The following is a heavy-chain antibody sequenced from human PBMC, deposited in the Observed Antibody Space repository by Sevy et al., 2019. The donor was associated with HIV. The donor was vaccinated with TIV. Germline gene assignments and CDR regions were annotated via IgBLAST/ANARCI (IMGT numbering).Heavy chain of an antibody. CDR3: AKDVGYGDYVDY. D-gene: IGHD4-17*01. CDR1: GFTFSSYG. Sequence: GGSLRLSCAASGFTFSSYGMHWVRQAPGKGLEWVAVISYDGSNKYYADSVKGRFTISRDNSKNTLYLQMNSLRAEDTAVYYCAKDVGYGDYVDYWGQETLVTVSS. J-gene: IGHJ4*02. CDR2: ISYDGSNK. V-gene: IGHV3-30*18.